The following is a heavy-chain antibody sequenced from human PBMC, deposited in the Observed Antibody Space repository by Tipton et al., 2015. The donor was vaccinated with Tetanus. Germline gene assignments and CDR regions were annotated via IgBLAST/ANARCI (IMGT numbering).Heavy chain of an antibody. V-gene: IGHV4-30-2*01. D-gene: IGHD2-2*01. CDR3: ARVACSSTSCYSHYFDY. Sequence: TLSLTCAVSGASISSIYSWSWIRQPPGKGLEWIGYVFRSGSADYNPSLKSRVNISLDRSENQISLMLTSVTAADTAVYYCARVACSSTSCYSHYFDYWGPGSLVPVSS. J-gene: IGHJ4*02. CDR1: GASISSIYS. CDR2: VFRSGSA.